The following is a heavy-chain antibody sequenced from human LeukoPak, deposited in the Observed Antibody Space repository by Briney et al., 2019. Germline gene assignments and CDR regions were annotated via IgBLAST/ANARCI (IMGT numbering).Heavy chain of an antibody. D-gene: IGHD4-17*01. CDR2: IYPGDSDA. CDR3: ATKLHGDYFDY. Sequence: GESLKISCKGSGYSFANSWIGWVRQMPGKGLEWMGFIYPGDSDARYSPSFQGQVTLSADKSINTAYLQWSSLRASDTAMYYCATKLHGDYFDYWGQGSLVTVSS. V-gene: IGHV5-51*01. J-gene: IGHJ4*02. CDR1: GYSFANSW.